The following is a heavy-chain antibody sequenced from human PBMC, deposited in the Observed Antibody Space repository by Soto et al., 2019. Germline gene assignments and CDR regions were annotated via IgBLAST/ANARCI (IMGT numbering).Heavy chain of an antibody. V-gene: IGHV1-58*01. CDR3: AAGLGVISGSYGGMDV. J-gene: IGHJ6*02. CDR1: GFTFTSSA. CDR2: IVVGSGNT. D-gene: IGHD1-26*01. Sequence: ASVKVSCKASGFTFTSSAGQWVRQARGQRLEWIGWIVVGSGNTNYAQKFQERVTITRDMSTSTAYMELSSLRSEDTAVYYCAAGLGVISGSYGGMDVWGQGTTVTVSS.